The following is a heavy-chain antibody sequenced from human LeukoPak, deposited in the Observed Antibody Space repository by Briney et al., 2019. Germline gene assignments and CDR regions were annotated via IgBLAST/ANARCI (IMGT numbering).Heavy chain of an antibody. D-gene: IGHD6-6*01. CDR1: GFTFSSYS. CDR2: ISSSSSYI. CDR3: ARPRHPEYSSSPLYYFDY. V-gene: IGHV3-21*01. Sequence: GGSLRLSCAASGFTFSSYSMNWVRQAPGKGLEWVSSISSSSSYIYYADSVKGRFTISRDNAKNSLYLQMNSLRAEDTAVYYCARPRHPEYSSSPLYYFDYWGQGTLVTVSS. J-gene: IGHJ4*02.